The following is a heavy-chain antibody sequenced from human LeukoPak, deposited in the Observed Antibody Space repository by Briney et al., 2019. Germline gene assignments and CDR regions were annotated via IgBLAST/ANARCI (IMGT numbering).Heavy chain of an antibody. D-gene: IGHD3-10*01. J-gene: IGHJ4*02. CDR2: IYYSGST. CDR1: GGSLSSGDYY. CDR3: AREAMVRGVMDY. Sequence: SETLSLTCTVSGGSLSSGDYYWSWIRQPPGKGLEWIGYIYYSGSTYYNPSLKSRVTISVDTSKNQFSLKLSSVTAADTAVYYCAREAMVRGVMDYWGQGTLVTVSS. V-gene: IGHV4-30-4*01.